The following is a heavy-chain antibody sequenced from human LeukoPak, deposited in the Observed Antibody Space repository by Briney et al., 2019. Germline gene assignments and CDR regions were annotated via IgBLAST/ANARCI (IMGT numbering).Heavy chain of an antibody. V-gene: IGHV4-61*01. CDR1: GGSVSSGSYY. J-gene: IGHJ4*02. CDR2: IYYSGST. Sequence: SETLSPTCTVSGGSVSSGSYYWSWIRQPPGKGLEWIGYIYYSGSTNYNPSLKSRVTISVDTSKNQFSLKLSSVTAADTAVYYCAGSRFGFDYWGQGTLVTVSS. D-gene: IGHD2-15*01. CDR3: AGSRFGFDY.